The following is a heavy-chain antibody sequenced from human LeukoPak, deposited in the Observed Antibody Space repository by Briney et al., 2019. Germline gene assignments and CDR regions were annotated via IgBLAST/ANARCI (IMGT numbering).Heavy chain of an antibody. D-gene: IGHD5-18*01. CDR1: GFTFSSYS. CDR3: ARLGYSYGINYFDY. CDR2: ISSSSSTI. J-gene: IGHJ4*02. V-gene: IGHV3-48*01. Sequence: PGGSLRLSCAASGFTFSSYSMNWVRQAPGKGLEWVSYISSSSSTIYYADSVKGRFTISRDNAKNSLYLQMNSLRAEDTAVYYCARLGYSYGINYFDYWGQGTLVTVSS.